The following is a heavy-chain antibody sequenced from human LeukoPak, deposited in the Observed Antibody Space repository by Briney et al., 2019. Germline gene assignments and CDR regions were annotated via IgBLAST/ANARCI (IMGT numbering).Heavy chain of an antibody. V-gene: IGHV4-61*01. CDR3: ARDKGYCSSTSCYGLDY. Sequence: PSETLSLTCTVSGGSVSSGSYYWSWIRQPPGKGLEWIGYIYYSGSTNYNPSLKSRVTISLDTSKNQFSLELSSVTAADTAVYYCARDKGYCSSTSCYGLDYWGQGTLVTVSS. CDR2: IYYSGST. J-gene: IGHJ4*02. D-gene: IGHD2-2*01. CDR1: GGSVSSGSYY.